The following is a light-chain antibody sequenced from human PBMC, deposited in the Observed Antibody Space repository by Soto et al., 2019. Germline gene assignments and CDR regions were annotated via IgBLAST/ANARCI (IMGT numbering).Light chain of an antibody. J-gene: IGLJ1*01. Sequence: QSLLAHPPSASGTPGHRVTISCFGSSSNIESNTVTWYQQLPGTAPKLVIYSNYDRPSGVPGRVSGSTSSTSASPVTRGLQSEDEADYSCAAWDDILNGYVFGGGTKVTGL. V-gene: IGLV1-44*01. CDR2: SNY. CDR1: SSNIESNT. CDR3: AAWDDILNGYV.